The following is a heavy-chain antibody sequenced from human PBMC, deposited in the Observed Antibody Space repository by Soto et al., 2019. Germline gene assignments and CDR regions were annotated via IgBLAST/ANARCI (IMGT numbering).Heavy chain of an antibody. V-gene: IGHV1-18*01. CDR3: ARDFVRGLIIRYDY. CDR1: GYTFTTYG. Sequence: GASVKVSCKTSGYTFTTYGITWVRQAPGQGLEWMGWISTYSGNTKNAQKVQGRVTMTTDTSTSTAYMELRSLRFDDTAVYYCARDFVRGLIIRYDYWGQGTLVTVSS. D-gene: IGHD3-10*01. J-gene: IGHJ4*02. CDR2: ISTYSGNT.